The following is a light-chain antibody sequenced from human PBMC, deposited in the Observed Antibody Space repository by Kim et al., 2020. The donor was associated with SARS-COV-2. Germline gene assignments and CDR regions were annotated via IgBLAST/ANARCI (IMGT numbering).Light chain of an antibody. V-gene: IGKV1-9*01. CDR3: QQLSTYPLT. CDR1: QGISSY. Sequence: ASVWYRVTITCRASQGISSYLAWYQQKPGLAPKVLIYSASTLQSGVPSSFSRSGSGTDFTLTISSLQPEDFATYYCQQLSTYPLTFGGGTKVDIK. CDR2: SAS. J-gene: IGKJ4*01.